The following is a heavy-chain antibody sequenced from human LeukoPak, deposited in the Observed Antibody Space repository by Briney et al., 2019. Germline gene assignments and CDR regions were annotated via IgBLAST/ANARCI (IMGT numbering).Heavy chain of an antibody. CDR1: GFTFDDYG. D-gene: IGHD2-2*01. CDR2: ISDSGGTT. Sequence: GGSLRLSCAASGFTFDDYGMSWVRQGPGKGLEWVSGISDSGGTTYYVDSVKGRFTISRDNSKNTLYLQINSLRAEDMALYYCAKSSDGSTSFDQWGQGTLVTVSS. J-gene: IGHJ4*02. CDR3: AKSSDGSTSFDQ. V-gene: IGHV3-23*01.